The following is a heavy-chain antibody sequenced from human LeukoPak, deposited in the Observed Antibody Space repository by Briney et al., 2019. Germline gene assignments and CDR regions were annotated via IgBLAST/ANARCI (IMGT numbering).Heavy chain of an antibody. CDR1: GFTFSSYA. Sequence: PGGSLRLSCAASGFTFSSYAMHWVRQAPGKGLEWVAVISYDGSNKYYADSVKGRFTISRDNSKNTLYLQINSLRAEDTAVYHCARVDYGSGSYYAFDIWGRGTMVTVSS. D-gene: IGHD3-10*01. CDR3: ARVDYGSGSYYAFDI. V-gene: IGHV3-30*04. CDR2: ISYDGSNK. J-gene: IGHJ3*02.